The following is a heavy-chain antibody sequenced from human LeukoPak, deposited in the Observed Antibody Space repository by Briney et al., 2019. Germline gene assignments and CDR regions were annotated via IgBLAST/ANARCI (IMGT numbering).Heavy chain of an antibody. Sequence: GGSLRLSCAAPGFTFSDYDTHWVRQATGKGLEWVSAIGTAGDTYYTGSVKVRFTISRENAKNPLYLQMNSLRAGDTAVYYCARVAKERVGGVYYFGYWGQGTLVTVSS. CDR2: IGTAGDT. V-gene: IGHV3-13*01. CDR1: GFTFSDYD. D-gene: IGHD1-1*01. CDR3: ARVAKERVGGVYYFGY. J-gene: IGHJ4*02.